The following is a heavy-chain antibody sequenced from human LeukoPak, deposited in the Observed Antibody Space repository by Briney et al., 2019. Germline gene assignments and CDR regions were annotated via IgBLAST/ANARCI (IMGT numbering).Heavy chain of an antibody. V-gene: IGHV5-51*01. CDR1: GYSFTSYW. CDR2: IYPGDSDT. J-gene: IGHJ4*02. CDR3: AREHANCSGGSCYSGPFDY. D-gene: IGHD2-15*01. Sequence: GESLKISCKGSGYSFTSYWIGWVRKMPGKGLEWMGIIYPGDSDTRYSPSFQGQVTISADKSISTAYPQWSSLKASDTAMYYCAREHANCSGGSCYSGPFDYWGQGTLVTVSS.